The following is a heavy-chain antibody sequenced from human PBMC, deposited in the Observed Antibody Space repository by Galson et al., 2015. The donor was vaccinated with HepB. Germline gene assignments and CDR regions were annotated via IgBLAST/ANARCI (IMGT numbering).Heavy chain of an antibody. CDR3: TSICVTIIVVVILDY. J-gene: IGHJ4*02. CDR2: FRSKASRYAT. CDR1: WFTFSGTA. D-gene: IGHD3-22*01. Sequence: SLRLSCAASWFTFSGTALPWVRKTSGTGLGWVGRFRSKASRYATAYAASVKGTFTIFREDSKSTAYLQMNSLKTEDTAVYYCTSICVTIIVVVILDYWGQGTLVTVSS. V-gene: IGHV3-73*01.